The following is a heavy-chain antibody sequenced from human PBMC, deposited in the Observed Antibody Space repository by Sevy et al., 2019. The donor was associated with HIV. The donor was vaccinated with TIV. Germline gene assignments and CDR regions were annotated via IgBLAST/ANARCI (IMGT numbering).Heavy chain of an antibody. CDR3: ARDRGYCSGGSCYFLNWFDP. J-gene: IGHJ5*02. V-gene: IGHV4-38-2*02. D-gene: IGHD2-15*01. CDR1: GYSISSGYH. CDR2: IYHSGST. Sequence: SETLSLTCAVSGYSISSGYHWGWIRQPPGKGLEWIGSIYHSGSTHYNPSLKSRVTISVDTSKNQFSLKLSSVTAADTAVYYCARDRGYCSGGSCYFLNWFDPWGQGTLVTVSS.